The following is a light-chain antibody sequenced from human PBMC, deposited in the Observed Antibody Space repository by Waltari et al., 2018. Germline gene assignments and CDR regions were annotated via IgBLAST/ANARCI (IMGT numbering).Light chain of an antibody. CDR1: SSELGGYNY. J-gene: IGLJ2*01. V-gene: IGLV2-14*03. CDR3: TSYTSTNTVI. Sequence: QSALTQPASVSGSPGQSITTSFTGTSSELGGYNYVPWYQQHPGKAPKLIIFDVTRWPSGVSNRFSGSKSGITASLTISGLQAEDEADYFCTSYTSTNTVIFGGGTRVTVL. CDR2: DVT.